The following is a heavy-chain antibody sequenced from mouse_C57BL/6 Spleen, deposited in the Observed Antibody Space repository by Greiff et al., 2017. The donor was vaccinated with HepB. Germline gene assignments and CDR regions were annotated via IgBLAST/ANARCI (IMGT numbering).Heavy chain of an antibody. CDR3: ARLGYYGSSRYWYFDV. J-gene: IGHJ1*03. V-gene: IGHV1-59*01. D-gene: IGHD1-1*01. CDR2: IDPSDSYT. CDR1: GYTFTSYW. Sequence: VQLQQPGAELVRPGTSVKLSCKASGYTFTSYWMHWVKQRPGQGLEWIGVIDPSDSYTNYNQKFKGKATLTVDTSSSTAYMQLSSLTSEDSAVYYCARLGYYGSSRYWYFDVWGTGTTVTVSS.